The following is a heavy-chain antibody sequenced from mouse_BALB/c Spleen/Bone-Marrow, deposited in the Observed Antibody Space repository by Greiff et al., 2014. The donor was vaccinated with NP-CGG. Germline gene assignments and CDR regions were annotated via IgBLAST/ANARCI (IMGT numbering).Heavy chain of an antibody. J-gene: IGHJ1*01. Sequence: VQLQQSGPELVKPGASVKISCKASGYSFTGYYMLWVKQSHVKSLEWIGRINPYNGATSYNQNFKDKASLTVDKSSSTAYMELHSLTSEDSAVYYCARGYGNYDYWYFDVWGAGTTVTVSS. V-gene: IGHV1-26*01. CDR1: GYSFTGYY. CDR2: INPYNGAT. CDR3: ARGYGNYDYWYFDV. D-gene: IGHD2-1*01.